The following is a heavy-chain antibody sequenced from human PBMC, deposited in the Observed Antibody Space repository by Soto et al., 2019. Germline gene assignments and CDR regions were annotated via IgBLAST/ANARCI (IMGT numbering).Heavy chain of an antibody. J-gene: IGHJ6*02. D-gene: IGHD3-10*01. CDR1: GYSFTSYW. CDR3: ARHRFGSGTHYHYYGMDV. Sequence: GESLKISCKGSGYSFTSYWISWVRQMPGKGLEWMGRIDPSDSYTNYSPSFQGHVTISADKSISTAYLQWSSLKASDTAMYYCARHRFGSGTHYHYYGMDVWGQGTTVTVSS. CDR2: IDPSDSYT. V-gene: IGHV5-10-1*01.